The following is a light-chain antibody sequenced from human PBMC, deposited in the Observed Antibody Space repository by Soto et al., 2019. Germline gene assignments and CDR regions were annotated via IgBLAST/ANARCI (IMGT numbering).Light chain of an antibody. CDR2: AAS. V-gene: IGKV1-6*01. CDR3: LHDHTYPWT. J-gene: IGKJ1*01. Sequence: QMTQSPSSLSAIAGVRVTIACRASQDIGNDLGWYQQMPGKAPKLLIFAASTLQSGVSSRFSGSGSGTHFTLTIGNLQPEDAATYYCLHDHTYPWTFGQGTKVDIK. CDR1: QDIGND.